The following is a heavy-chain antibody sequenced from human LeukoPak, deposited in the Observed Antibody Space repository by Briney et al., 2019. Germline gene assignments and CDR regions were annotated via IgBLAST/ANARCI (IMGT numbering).Heavy chain of an antibody. Sequence: ASVKVSCKASGYTFTGYYMHWVRQAPGQGLEWMGWINPNSGGTNYAQKFQGRVTMTRDTSISTAYMELSRLRSDDTAVYYCARGQDTMVQGALGDYWGQGTLVTVSS. CDR1: GYTFTGYY. D-gene: IGHD3-10*01. CDR2: INPNSGGT. CDR3: ARGQDTMVQGALGDY. J-gene: IGHJ4*02. V-gene: IGHV1-2*02.